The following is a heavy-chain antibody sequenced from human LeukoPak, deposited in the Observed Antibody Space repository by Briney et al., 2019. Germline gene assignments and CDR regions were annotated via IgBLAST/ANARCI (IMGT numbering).Heavy chain of an antibody. J-gene: IGHJ5*02. D-gene: IGHD6-13*01. V-gene: IGHV4-59*08. CDR2: IYYSGST. CDR1: GGSICSYY. Sequence: PSETLSLTCTVSGGSICSYYWSWIRQPPGKGLEWIGYIYYSGSTNYNPSLKSRVTISVDTSKNQFSLKLSSVTAADTAVYYCARFYSSSWQNWFDPWGQGTLVTVSS. CDR3: ARFYSSSWQNWFDP.